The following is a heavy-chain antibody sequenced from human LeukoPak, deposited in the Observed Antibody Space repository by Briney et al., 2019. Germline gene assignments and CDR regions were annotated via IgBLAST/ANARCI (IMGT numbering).Heavy chain of an antibody. CDR2: IFHSGNT. V-gene: IGHV4-59*01. J-gene: IGHJ4*02. D-gene: IGHD3-22*01. Sequence: SQTLSLTCPVSGGSMNSYYWSWIRQPPGKGLEWIGHIFHSGNTNDNPSLKSRVTISVDPSKNQFSLRLRSVTAADTAVYYCARTYYDGWGYYEVTYWGQGTLVTVSS. CDR1: GGSMNSYY. CDR3: ARTYYDGWGYYEVTY.